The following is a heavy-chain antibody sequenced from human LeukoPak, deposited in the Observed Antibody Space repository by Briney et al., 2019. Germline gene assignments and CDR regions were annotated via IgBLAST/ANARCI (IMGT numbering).Heavy chain of an antibody. D-gene: IGHD1-26*01. CDR2: INHSGST. J-gene: IGHJ4*02. CDR3: ASFTVGATLSPFDS. CDR1: GVSFSGYY. Sequence: SETLSLTCAVYGVSFSGYYWSWIRQPPGKGLEWIGEINHSGSTYYNPSLKSRVTISIDTSKNHFSLRLTSVTAADTAVYYCASFTVGATLSPFDSWGQGILVTVSS. V-gene: IGHV4-34*09.